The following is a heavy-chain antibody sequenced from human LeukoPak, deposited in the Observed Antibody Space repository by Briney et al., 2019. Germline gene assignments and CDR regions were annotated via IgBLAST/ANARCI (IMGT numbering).Heavy chain of an antibody. CDR3: AREGPRGNSQFDY. V-gene: IGHV3-30*03. CDR2: ISYDGSNK. J-gene: IGHJ4*02. CDR1: GFTFSSYG. Sequence: GGSLRLSCAASGFTFSSYGMQWVRQAPGKGLEWVAVISYDGSNKYYADSVKGRLTISRDNSKNTLHLQMNSLRAEDTAVYYCAREGPRGNSQFDYWGQGTLVTVSS. D-gene: IGHD2/OR15-2a*01.